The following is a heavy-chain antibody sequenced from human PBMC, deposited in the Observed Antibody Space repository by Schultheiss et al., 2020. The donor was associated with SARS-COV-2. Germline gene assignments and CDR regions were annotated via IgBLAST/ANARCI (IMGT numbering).Heavy chain of an antibody. CDR3: ARPEGPRADAFDI. CDR1: GGSVGSYY. V-gene: IGHV4-59*02. J-gene: IGHJ3*02. Sequence: SETLSLTCTVSGGSVGSYYWSWIRQPPGKGLEWIGYIYYSGSTNYNPSLKSRVTISVDTSKNQFSLKLTSVTAADTAVYYCARPEGPRADAFDIWGQGTMVTVSS. CDR2: IYYSGST.